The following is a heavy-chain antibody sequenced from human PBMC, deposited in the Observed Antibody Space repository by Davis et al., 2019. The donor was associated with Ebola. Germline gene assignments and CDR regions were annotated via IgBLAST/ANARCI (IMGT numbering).Heavy chain of an antibody. V-gene: IGHV1-58*01. CDR1: GFTFTSSA. Sequence: SVKVSCKASGFTFTSSAVQWVRQARGQRLEWIGWIVVGSGNTNYAQKFQERVTITRDMSTSTAYMELSSLRSEDTAVYYCAADPSDGGYYYGMDVWGQGTTVTVSS. CDR2: IVVGSGNT. CDR3: AADPSDGGYYYGMDV. J-gene: IGHJ6*02.